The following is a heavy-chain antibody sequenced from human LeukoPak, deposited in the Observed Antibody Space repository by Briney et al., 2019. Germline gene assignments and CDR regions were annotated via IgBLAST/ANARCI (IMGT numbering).Heavy chain of an antibody. J-gene: IGHJ4*02. Sequence: SGPTLVQATQPLTLTCTFSGFSLSTSGVGVGWSRQPPGKALEWLALIYWDDDKPYTPSLKSRLTIAKDTSKNQVVLTMTNMDPVDTATYYYAHRLRLTYDYWGQGTLVTVSS. CDR1: GFSLSTSGVG. CDR3: AHRLRLTYDY. CDR2: IYWDDDK. D-gene: IGHD1-14*01. V-gene: IGHV2-5*02.